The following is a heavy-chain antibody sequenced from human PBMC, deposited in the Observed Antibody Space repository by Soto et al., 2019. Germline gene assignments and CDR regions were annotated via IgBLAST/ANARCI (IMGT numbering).Heavy chain of an antibody. CDR2: MYYNGYA. CDR3: AKWSLGTYYDRLDDVFDI. CDR1: GDSSGNYY. Sequence: TQSPSRAVAGDSSGNYYGRWIRQPPGKELECIGYMYYNGYASYNPSLKSRVTISVDTSKNQFSLRLSSVTAADTAVYYCAKWSLGTYYDRLDDVFDIWGHGTMVTVSS. D-gene: IGHD3-22*01. V-gene: IGHV4-59*01. J-gene: IGHJ3*02.